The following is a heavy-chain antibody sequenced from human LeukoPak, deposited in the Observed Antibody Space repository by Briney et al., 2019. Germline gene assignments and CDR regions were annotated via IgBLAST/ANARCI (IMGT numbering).Heavy chain of an antibody. CDR1: GFTFSSYA. Sequence: GGSLRLSCAASGFTFSSYAMNWVRQAPGKGLEWVSGIAESGGFTYYADSVKGRFTISRDNSKNTLYLQMNSLRAEDTAVYYCAKDYYDSSGYYYSGSGPYWGQGTLVTVSS. V-gene: IGHV3-23*01. CDR2: IAESGGFT. CDR3: AKDYYDSSGYYYSGSGPY. J-gene: IGHJ4*02. D-gene: IGHD3-22*01.